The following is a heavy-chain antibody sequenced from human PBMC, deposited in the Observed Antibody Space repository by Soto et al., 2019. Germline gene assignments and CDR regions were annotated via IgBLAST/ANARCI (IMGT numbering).Heavy chain of an antibody. Sequence: QVQLQESGPGLVKSSQTLSLTCTVSGGSISSDGNYWSWIRQHPGKGLEWIGYIYYSGSTYYNPSVNGRFTKSVDTSKTHFSLNLNCVTAADTAVYYCARARMVRGIIYYYGMDVWGQGTTVTVSS. V-gene: IGHV4-31*03. J-gene: IGHJ6*02. CDR3: ARARMVRGIIYYYGMDV. CDR1: GGSISSDGNY. D-gene: IGHD3-10*01. CDR2: IYYSGST.